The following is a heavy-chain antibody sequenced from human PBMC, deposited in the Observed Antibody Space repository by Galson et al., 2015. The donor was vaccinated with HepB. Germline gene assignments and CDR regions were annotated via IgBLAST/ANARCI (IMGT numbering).Heavy chain of an antibody. CDR3: ARGGASRYSS. D-gene: IGHD5-12*01. J-gene: IGHJ5*02. CDR1: GGSFSGYY. CDR2: ISPSGST. Sequence: SETLSLTCAVYGGSFSGYYLTLIRQAPGKGLQWIGEISPSGSTDYNPSLKSRVSMSVDTSKNQFSLKLSSVTAADTALYYCARGGASRYSSWGQGTLVTVSS. V-gene: IGHV4-34*01.